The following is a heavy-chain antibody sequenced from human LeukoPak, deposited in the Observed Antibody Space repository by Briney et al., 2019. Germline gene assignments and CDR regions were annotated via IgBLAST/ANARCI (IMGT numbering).Heavy chain of an antibody. V-gene: IGHV5-51*01. CDR2: IYPGDSDT. CDR1: GCSFTSNW. Sequence: GESLKISCKGSGCSFTSNWIGWVRQMPGKGLEWMGIIYPGDSDTRYSPSFQGQVTISADKSISTAYLRWSSLKASDTAMYYCARLTTVTTPFDYWGQGTLVTVSS. CDR3: ARLTTVTTPFDY. D-gene: IGHD4-11*01. J-gene: IGHJ4*02.